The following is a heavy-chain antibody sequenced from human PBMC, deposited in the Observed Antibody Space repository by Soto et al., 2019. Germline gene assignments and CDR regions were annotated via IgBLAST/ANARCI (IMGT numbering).Heavy chain of an antibody. CDR2: ISGSAGST. Sequence: GGSLRLSCAASGFTFNNYAINWVRQSPGKGLEWVSVISGSAGSTYYADSVKGRFTITRDNSKNTLYLQMSSLRAEDTAVYYCAKAGGAAGTVDYFDYWGRGTLVTVSS. J-gene: IGHJ4*02. D-gene: IGHD6-13*01. V-gene: IGHV3-23*01. CDR3: AKAGGAAGTVDYFDY. CDR1: GFTFNNYA.